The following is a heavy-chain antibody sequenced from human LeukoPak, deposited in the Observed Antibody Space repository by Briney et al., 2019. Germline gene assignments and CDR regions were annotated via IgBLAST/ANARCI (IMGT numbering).Heavy chain of an antibody. CDR2: MNPNSGNT. V-gene: IGHV1-8*02. CDR3: ARRPPLRYLDWLQNNWFDP. J-gene: IGHJ5*02. CDR1: GYTFTSYD. D-gene: IGHD3-9*01. Sequence: ASVKVSCKASGYTFTSYDINWVRQATGQGLEWMGWMNPNSGNTGYAQKFQGRVTMTRNTSISTAYMELSSLRSEDTAVYYCARRPPLRYLDWLQNNWFDPWGQGTLVTVSS.